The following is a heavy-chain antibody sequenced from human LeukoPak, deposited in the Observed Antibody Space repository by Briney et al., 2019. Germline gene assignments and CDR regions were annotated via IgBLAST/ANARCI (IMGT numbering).Heavy chain of an antibody. CDR2: ISYDGSNK. J-gene: IGHJ4*02. CDR3: AKTRHDISILDS. D-gene: IGHD3-3*02. Sequence: GGSLRLSCAASGFTFSSYSMSWVRQAPGKGLEWVAVISYDGSNKYYADSVKGRFTISRDNSKDTLYLQLNSLRAEDTAVYYCAKTRHDISILDSWGQGTLVTVSS. V-gene: IGHV3-30*18. CDR1: GFTFSSYS.